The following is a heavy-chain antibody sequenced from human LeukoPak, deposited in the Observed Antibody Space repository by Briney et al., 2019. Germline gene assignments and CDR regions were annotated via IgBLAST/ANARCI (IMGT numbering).Heavy chain of an antibody. J-gene: IGHJ4*02. D-gene: IGHD3-10*01. Sequence: GGSLRLSCSASGSTVSSNYMSWVRQAPGKGLEWVSVIYAGGATAYADSVKGRFIISRDNSKNTLYLQMNSLRAEDTALYYCAREGGDSMIQGVIAYWGQGTLVTVSS. V-gene: IGHV3-53*01. CDR2: IYAGGAT. CDR1: GSTVSSNY. CDR3: AREGGDSMIQGVIAY.